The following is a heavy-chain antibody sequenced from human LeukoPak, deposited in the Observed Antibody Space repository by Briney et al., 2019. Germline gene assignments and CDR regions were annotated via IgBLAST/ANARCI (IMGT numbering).Heavy chain of an antibody. V-gene: IGHV3-33*01. J-gene: IGHJ4*02. CDR1: GFTFSSYG. CDR2: IWYDGSNK. CDR3: ARAVGAARPYFDY. D-gene: IGHD6-6*01. Sequence: GGSLRLSCAASGFTFSSYGMHWVRQAPGKGLEGVAVIWYDGSNKYYADSVKGRFTISRDNSKNTLYLQMDSLRAEDTAVYYCARAVGAARPYFDYWGQGTLVTVSS.